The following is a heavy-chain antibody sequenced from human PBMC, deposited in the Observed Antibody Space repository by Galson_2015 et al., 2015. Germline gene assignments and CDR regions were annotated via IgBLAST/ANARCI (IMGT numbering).Heavy chain of an antibody. CDR3: ARRRDYFDY. J-gene: IGHJ4*02. Sequence: SETLSLTCTVSGASISSYYWSWVRQPPGKGLEWIGYIYHSGTTNYNPSLKSRVTISVDTSENQFSLRLSSVTAADTAVYYCARRRDYFDYWGQGTLVTVSS. CDR1: GASISSYY. CDR2: IYHSGTT. V-gene: IGHV4-59*01.